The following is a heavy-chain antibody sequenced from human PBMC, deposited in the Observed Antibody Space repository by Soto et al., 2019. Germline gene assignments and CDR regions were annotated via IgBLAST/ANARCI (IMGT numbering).Heavy chain of an antibody. CDR3: TGGPPNWGFDS. D-gene: IGHD7-27*01. Sequence: GASVKVSCKASGYSFTSYGISWVRQAPRQGLEWMGWISAYNGNTNYAQKLQGRVTMTRSTSISTAYMELSSLTSEDTAVYYCTGGPPNWGFDSWGQGTPVTVSS. J-gene: IGHJ5*01. CDR2: ISAYNGNT. CDR1: GYSFTSYG. V-gene: IGHV1-18*01.